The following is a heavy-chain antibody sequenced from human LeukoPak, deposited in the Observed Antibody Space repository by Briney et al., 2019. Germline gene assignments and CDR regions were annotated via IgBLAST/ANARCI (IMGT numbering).Heavy chain of an antibody. D-gene: IGHD1-26*01. J-gene: IGHJ6*03. CDR3: ARDPYSGNYGNYYYYYMDV. V-gene: IGHV3-66*01. CDR1: GFIFSSYW. Sequence: GGSLRLSCAASGFIFSSYWMSWVRQAPGKGLEWVSVIYSGGSTYYADSVKGRFTISRDNAKNSLYLQMNSLGPEDTAVYYCARDPYSGNYGNYYYYYMDVWGKGTTVTISS. CDR2: IYSGGST.